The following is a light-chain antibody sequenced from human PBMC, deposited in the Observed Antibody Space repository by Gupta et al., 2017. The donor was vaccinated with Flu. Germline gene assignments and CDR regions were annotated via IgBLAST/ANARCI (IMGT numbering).Light chain of an antibody. CDR2: AAS. CDR1: QDISSY. V-gene: IGKV1-27*01. CDR3: QKYNSAPPA. Sequence: GDRVTITCRASQDISSYLAWYQHKSGKASKLLIYAASSLQSGVPSRFSGSGSGTAFTLTIISLQPDDVATYYCQKYNSAPPAFGGGTKVELK. J-gene: IGKJ4*01.